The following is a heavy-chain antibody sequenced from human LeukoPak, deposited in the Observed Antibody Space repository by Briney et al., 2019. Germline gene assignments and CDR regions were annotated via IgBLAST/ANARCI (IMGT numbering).Heavy chain of an antibody. J-gene: IGHJ4*02. CDR2: ISSNSSYI. D-gene: IGHD3-3*01. CDR3: AIENAGPIWN. Sequence: GGSLRLSCAASGFTFSSYSMNWVRQAPGKGLEWVSSISSNSSYIYYADSVKGRFTISRDNAKNSLYLQMNSLRAEDTAVYYCAIENAGPIWNWRQGTLVTVSS. V-gene: IGHV3-21*01. CDR1: GFTFSSYS.